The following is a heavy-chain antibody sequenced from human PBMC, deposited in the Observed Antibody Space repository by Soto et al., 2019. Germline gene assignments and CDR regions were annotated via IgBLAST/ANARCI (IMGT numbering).Heavy chain of an antibody. CDR1: GGSISSGGYY. J-gene: IGHJ4*02. V-gene: IGHV4-31*03. Sequence: QVQLQESGPGLVKPSQTLSLTCTVSGGSISSGGYYWSWIRQHPGKGLEWIGYIYYSGSTYYNPSLTSRVTISVDTSKNQFSLKLSSVTAADTAVYYCARSGSPGIAAAGTDYFDYWGQGTLVTVSS. D-gene: IGHD6-13*01. CDR2: IYYSGST. CDR3: ARSGSPGIAAAGTDYFDY.